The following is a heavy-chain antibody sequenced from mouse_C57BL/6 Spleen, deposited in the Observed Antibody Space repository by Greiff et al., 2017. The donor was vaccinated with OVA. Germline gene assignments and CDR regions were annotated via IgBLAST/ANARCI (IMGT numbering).Heavy chain of an antibody. J-gene: IGHJ1*03. CDR3: ARDDVWSRYFDV. CDR2: SRNNANDYTT. Sequence: EVKLLESGGGLVQSGRSLRLSCATSGFTFTDFYMEWVRQAPGKGLEWIAASRNNANDYTTEYSVSVKGRFIVSRYTSQSILYRQMNALRAEETANYYGARDDVWSRYFDVWGTGTTVTVSS. V-gene: IGHV7-1*01. CDR1: GFTFTDFY. D-gene: IGHD2-10*02.